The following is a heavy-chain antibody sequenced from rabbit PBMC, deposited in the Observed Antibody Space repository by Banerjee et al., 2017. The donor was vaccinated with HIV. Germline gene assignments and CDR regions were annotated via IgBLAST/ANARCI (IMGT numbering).Heavy chain of an antibody. CDR1: GFSLSSYA. J-gene: IGHJ4*01. V-gene: IGHV1S40*01. D-gene: IGHD8-1*01. CDR2: IYAGSGSA. Sequence: QSLEESGGDLVKPGASLTLTCTVSGFSLSSYAMCWVRQAPGKGLEWIGCIYAGSGSAYYASWAKGRFTISKTSSTTVTLQMTSLTAADTATYFCARDLAGSSYAFNLWGPGTLVTVS. CDR3: ARDLAGSSYAFNL.